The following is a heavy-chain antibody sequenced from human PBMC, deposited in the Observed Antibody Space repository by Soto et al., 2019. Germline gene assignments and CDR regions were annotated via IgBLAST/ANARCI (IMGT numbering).Heavy chain of an antibody. Sequence: PGGSLRLSCAASGFTFSSYAMHWVRQAPGKGLEWVAVISYDGSNKYYADSVKGRFTISRDNSKNTLYLQMNSLRAEDTAVYYCARDSWVRDGYNDAYFDYWGQGTLVTVSS. CDR2: ISYDGSNK. J-gene: IGHJ4*02. CDR1: GFTFSSYA. V-gene: IGHV3-30-3*01. CDR3: ARDSWVRDGYNDAYFDY. D-gene: IGHD5-12*01.